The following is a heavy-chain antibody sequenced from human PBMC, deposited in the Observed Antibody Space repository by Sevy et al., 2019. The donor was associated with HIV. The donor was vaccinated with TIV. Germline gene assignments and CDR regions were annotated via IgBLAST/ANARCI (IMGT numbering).Heavy chain of an antibody. CDR3: ARDFLWTYYYDSSGPAGYFDY. J-gene: IGHJ4*02. V-gene: IGHV3-21*01. CDR2: ISSSSSDI. Sequence: GGSLRLSCAASGFTFSSYSMNWVRQAPGKGLEWVSSISSSSSDIYYADSVKGRFTISRDNAKNSLYLQMNSLRAEDTAVYYCARDFLWTYYYDSSGPAGYFDYWGQGTLVTVSS. D-gene: IGHD3-22*01. CDR1: GFTFSSYS.